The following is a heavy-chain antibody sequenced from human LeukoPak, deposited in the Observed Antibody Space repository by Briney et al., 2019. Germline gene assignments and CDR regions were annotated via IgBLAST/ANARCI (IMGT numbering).Heavy chain of an antibody. CDR2: INAGNGNT. Sequence: GASVKVSCKASGYTFTSYAMHWVRQAPGQRLEWMGWINAGNGNTKYSQKFQGRVTITRDTSASTAYMELSSLRSEDTAVYYCARGDYYDSSGNDAFDIWGQGTMVTVSS. V-gene: IGHV1-3*01. D-gene: IGHD3-22*01. CDR3: ARGDYYDSSGNDAFDI. J-gene: IGHJ3*02. CDR1: GYTFTSYA.